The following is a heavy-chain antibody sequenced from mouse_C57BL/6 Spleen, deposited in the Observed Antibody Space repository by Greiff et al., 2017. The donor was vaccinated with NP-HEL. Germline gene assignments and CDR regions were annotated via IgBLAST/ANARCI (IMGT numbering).Heavy chain of an antibody. J-gene: IGHJ1*03. D-gene: IGHD2-3*01. CDR3: ARSPRYDGYHCWYFDV. CDR1: GYAFSSYW. Sequence: VQLQQSGAELVKPGASVKISCKASGYAFSSYWMNWVKQRPGKGLEWIGQIYPGDGDTNYNGKFKGKATLTADKSSSTAYMQLSSLTSEDSAVYFCARSPRYDGYHCWYFDVWGTGTTVTVSS. CDR2: IYPGDGDT. V-gene: IGHV1-80*01.